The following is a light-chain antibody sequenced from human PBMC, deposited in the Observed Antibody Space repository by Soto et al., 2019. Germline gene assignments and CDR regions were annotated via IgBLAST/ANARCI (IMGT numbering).Light chain of an antibody. V-gene: IGLV2-11*01. CDR3: CSYAGSYTWV. CDR2: DVS. J-gene: IGLJ3*02. Sequence: QSVLTQPRSVSGSPVQSVTISCTGTSSDVGGYNYVSWYQQHPGKAPKLMIYDVSKRPSGVPHRFSGSKSGNTASLTISGLQAEDEADYYCCSYAGSYTWVFGGGTKLTVL. CDR1: SSDVGGYNY.